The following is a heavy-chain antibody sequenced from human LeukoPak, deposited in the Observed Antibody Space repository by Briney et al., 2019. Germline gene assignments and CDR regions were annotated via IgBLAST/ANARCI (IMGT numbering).Heavy chain of an antibody. Sequence: ASLKVSCKASGYTFTSYSINWVRRAPGQGLEWMGWISPSNGDTSYAQKVQDRVTMTTDTSTTTVYMELRSLTSDDTAIYYCARDSGWELRQFFFDEWGRGTLVTLSS. CDR2: ISPSNGDT. D-gene: IGHD1-7*01. CDR1: GYTFTSYS. V-gene: IGHV1-18*04. CDR3: ARDSGWELRQFFFDE. J-gene: IGHJ4*02.